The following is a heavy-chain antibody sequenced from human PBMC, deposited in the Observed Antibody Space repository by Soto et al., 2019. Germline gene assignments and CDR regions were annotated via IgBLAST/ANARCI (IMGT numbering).Heavy chain of an antibody. J-gene: IGHJ5*02. CDR2: IFSNDEK. CDR1: GFSLSNARMG. V-gene: IGHV2-26*01. Sequence: SGPTLVNPTDTLTPTCTVSGFSLSNARMGVSWIRQPPGKALDWLAHIFSNDEKSYSTSLKSRLTISKDTSKSQVVLTMTNMETVDTAADYWARGTGADTYYDILTGYLGNWFDPWGQGTLVIVSS. D-gene: IGHD3-9*01. CDR3: ARGTGADTYYDILTGYLGNWFDP.